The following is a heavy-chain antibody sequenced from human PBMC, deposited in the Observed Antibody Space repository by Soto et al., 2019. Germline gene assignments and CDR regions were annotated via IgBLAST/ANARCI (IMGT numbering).Heavy chain of an antibody. V-gene: IGHV4-59*08. Sequence: PSETLSLTCTVSGGSISSYYWSWIRQPPGKGLEWIGYIYYSGSTNYNPSLKSRVTLSVDTSKNQFSLKQSSVTAADTAVYYCARQSFCSSTSCYEVPNYYYYYYMDVWGKGTTVTVSS. CDR3: ARQSFCSSTSCYEVPNYYYYYYMDV. CDR2: IYYSGST. J-gene: IGHJ6*03. D-gene: IGHD2-2*01. CDR1: GGSISSYY.